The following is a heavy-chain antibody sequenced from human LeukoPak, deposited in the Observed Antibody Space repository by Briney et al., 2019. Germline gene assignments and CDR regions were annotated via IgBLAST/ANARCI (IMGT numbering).Heavy chain of an antibody. CDR3: GRGCGPNSSGWDS. CDR1: GGSISSNY. V-gene: IGHV4-59*01. CDR2: IYYSGST. D-gene: IGHD6-19*01. Sequence: SETLSLTCTVSGGSISSNYWSWIRQPPGKGLEWIGYIYYSGSTNYNPSLKSRVTISVDTSKNQFSLKLTSVTAADTAVYYCGRGCGPNSSGWDSWGQGTLVTVSS. J-gene: IGHJ4*02.